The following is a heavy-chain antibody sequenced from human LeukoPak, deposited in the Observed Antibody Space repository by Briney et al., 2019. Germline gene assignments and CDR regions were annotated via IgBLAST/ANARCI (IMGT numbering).Heavy chain of an antibody. CDR2: INPNSGGT. CDR1: GYTFTGYY. J-gene: IGHJ4*02. Sequence: ASVKVSCKASGYTFTGYYMHWVRQAPGQGLEWMGWINPNSGGTNYAQKFQGRVTMTRDTSISTAYMELSRLRSDDTAVYYCARRGGGYSYGYPRLDLDYWGQGTLVTVSS. D-gene: IGHD5-18*01. V-gene: IGHV1-2*02. CDR3: ARRGGGYSYGYPRLDLDY.